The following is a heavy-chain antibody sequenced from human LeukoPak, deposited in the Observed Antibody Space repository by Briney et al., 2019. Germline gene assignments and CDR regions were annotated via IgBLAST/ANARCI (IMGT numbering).Heavy chain of an antibody. Sequence: AGGSLRLSCAASGFTFSSYAMSWVRQAPGKGLEWVSAICGSGGSTYYADSVKGRFTISRDNSKNTLYLQMNSLRAEDTAVYYCAKGADYGSVFDYWGQGTLVTVSS. CDR3: AKGADYGSVFDY. CDR1: GFTFSSYA. D-gene: IGHD3-10*01. CDR2: ICGSGGST. J-gene: IGHJ4*02. V-gene: IGHV3-23*01.